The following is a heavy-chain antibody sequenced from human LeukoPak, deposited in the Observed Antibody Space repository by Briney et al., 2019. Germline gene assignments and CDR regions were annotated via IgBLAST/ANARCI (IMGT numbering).Heavy chain of an antibody. D-gene: IGHD5-24*01. V-gene: IGHV3-23*01. CDR3: AKDPGSGGYRPPDY. CDR1: GLTFSSYA. CDR2: ISGSGGST. Sequence: PGGSLRLSCAASGLTFSSYAMSWVRQAPGKGLEWVSAISGSGGSTYYADSVKGRFTISRDNSKSTLYLQMNSLRAEDTAVYYCAKDPGSGGYRPPDYWGQGTLVTVSS. J-gene: IGHJ4*02.